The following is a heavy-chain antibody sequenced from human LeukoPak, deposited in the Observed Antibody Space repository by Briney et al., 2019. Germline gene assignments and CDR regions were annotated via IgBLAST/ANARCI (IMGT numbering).Heavy chain of an antibody. CDR1: GGSISTYY. CDR2: IYYSGST. J-gene: IGHJ3*02. CDR3: ARAEGYNYALNAFDI. Sequence: PSETLSLTCTVSGGSISTYYWSWIRQPPGKGLEWIGYIYYSGSTNYNPSLKSRVTISVDTSKNQFSLKLSSVTAADTAVYYCARAEGYNYALNAFDIWGQGTMVTVSS. V-gene: IGHV4-59*01. D-gene: IGHD5-24*01.